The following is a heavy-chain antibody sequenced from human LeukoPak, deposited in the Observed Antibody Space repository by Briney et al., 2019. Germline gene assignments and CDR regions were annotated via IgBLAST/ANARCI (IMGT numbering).Heavy chain of an antibody. CDR2: ISYIGST. V-gene: IGHV4-59*11. CDR3: ARDLVTVTKGFDI. J-gene: IGHJ3*02. D-gene: IGHD4-17*01. CDR1: DDSFSSHY. Sequence: SETLSLTCAVSDDSFSSHYWTWIRQPPGKGLEWIGYISYIGSTNYNPFLKSRVTISIDPSKNQFSLKLSSLTAAATAVYYCARDLVTVTKGFDIWGQGTMVSVSS.